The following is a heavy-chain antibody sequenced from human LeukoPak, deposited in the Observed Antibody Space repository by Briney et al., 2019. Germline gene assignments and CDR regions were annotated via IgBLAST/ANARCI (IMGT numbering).Heavy chain of an antibody. J-gene: IGHJ4*02. Sequence: GGSLRLSCAASGFTFSSYSMNWVRQAPGKGLEWVSSISSSSSYIYYADSVKGRFTISRDNAKNSLYLQMNSLRAEDTAVYYCARGPLLWFGETPGFGYFDYWGQGTLVTVSS. CDR1: GFTFSSYS. CDR3: ARGPLLWFGETPGFGYFDY. D-gene: IGHD3-10*01. CDR2: ISSSSSYI. V-gene: IGHV3-21*01.